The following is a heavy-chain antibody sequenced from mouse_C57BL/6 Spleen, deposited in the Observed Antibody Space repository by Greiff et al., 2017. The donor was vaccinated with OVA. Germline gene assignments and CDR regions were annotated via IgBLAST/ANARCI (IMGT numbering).Heavy chain of an antibody. CDR1: GFTFTDYY. CDR3: ARFGYDGFDY. D-gene: IGHD2-2*01. CDR2: IRNKANGYTT. Sequence: EVHLVESGGGLVQPGGSLSLSCAASGFTFTDYYMSWVRQPPGKALEWLGFIRNKANGYTTEYSASVKGRFTISRDNSQSILYLQMNALRAEDSATYYCARFGYDGFDYWGQGTTLTVSS. V-gene: IGHV7-3*01. J-gene: IGHJ2*01.